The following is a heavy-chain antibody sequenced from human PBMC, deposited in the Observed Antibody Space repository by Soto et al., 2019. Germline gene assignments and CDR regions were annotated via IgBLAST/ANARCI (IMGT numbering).Heavy chain of an antibody. CDR1: GYTFTSYA. Sequence: GASVKVSCKASGYTFTSYAMHWVRQAPGQRLEWMGWINAGNGNTKYSQSFQGRVTITRNTSTSTAYMELSSLRSEDTAVYYCARGTGDDYGGSGYYYYMDVWGKGTTVTVSS. CDR3: ARGTGDDYGGSGYYYYMDV. D-gene: IGHD4-17*01. V-gene: IGHV1-3*01. CDR2: INAGNGNT. J-gene: IGHJ6*03.